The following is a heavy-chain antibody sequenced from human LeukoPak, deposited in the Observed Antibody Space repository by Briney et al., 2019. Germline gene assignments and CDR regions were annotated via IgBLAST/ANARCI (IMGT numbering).Heavy chain of an antibody. CDR3: AKKRVVPAAWYSSSWPHDALDI. CDR1: GGTFSGYA. D-gene: IGHD6-13*01. V-gene: IGHV1-69*13. J-gene: IGHJ3*02. CDR2: IIPIFGTA. Sequence: SVKVSCKASGGTFSGYAISWVRQAPGQGLEWMGGIIPIFGTANYAQKFQGRVTITADESTSTAYMELSSLRSEDTAVYYCAKKRVVPAAWYSSSWPHDALDIWGQGTMVTVSS.